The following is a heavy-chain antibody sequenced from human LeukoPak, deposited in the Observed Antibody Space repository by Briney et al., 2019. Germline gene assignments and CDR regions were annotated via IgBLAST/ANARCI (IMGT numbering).Heavy chain of an antibody. CDR2: IYWNGAR. J-gene: IGHJ4*02. D-gene: IGHD3-9*01. CDR3: VLSFDILTGYFDE. CDR1: GFSLTTNGVG. Sequence: SGPTLVNPTQTLTLTCTFTGFSLTTNGVGVGWIRQPPGKALEWLALIYWNGARRYSPSLRNRITVTKDTSKDQVVLTMAKMDPVDTATYYCVLSFDILTGYFDEWGLGTLVTVSS. V-gene: IGHV2-5*01.